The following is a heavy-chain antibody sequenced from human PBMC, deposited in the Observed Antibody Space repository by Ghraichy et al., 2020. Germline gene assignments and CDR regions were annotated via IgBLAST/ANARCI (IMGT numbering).Heavy chain of an antibody. CDR2: ICCGGSNK. CDR1: GFTFSNYG. Sequence: GGSLRLSCAASGFTFSNYGMHWVRQAPGKGLEWVAVICCGGSNKYYADSVKGRFTISRDNSNNTLYLQMNNLRAEDTAVYYCARARIAIGPVDYWGQGTLVTVSS. J-gene: IGHJ4*02. CDR3: ARARIAIGPVDY. D-gene: IGHD6-13*01. V-gene: IGHV3-33*08.